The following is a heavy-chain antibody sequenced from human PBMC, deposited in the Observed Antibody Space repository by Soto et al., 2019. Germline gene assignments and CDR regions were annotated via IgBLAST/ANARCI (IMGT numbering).Heavy chain of an antibody. D-gene: IGHD2-2*01. V-gene: IGHV1-58*01. CDR1: GFTFTSSA. CDR2: IVVGSGNT. J-gene: IGHJ6*02. Sequence: SVKVSCKASGFTFTSSAVQWVRQARGQRLEWIGWIVVGSGNTNYAQKFQERVTITRDMSTSTAYMELSSLRSEDMAVYYCAAGSFGSTNGMDVWGQGTTVTVSS. CDR3: AAGSFGSTNGMDV.